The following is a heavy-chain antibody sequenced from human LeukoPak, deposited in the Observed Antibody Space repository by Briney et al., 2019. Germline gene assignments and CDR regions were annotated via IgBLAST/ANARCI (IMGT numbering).Heavy chain of an antibody. J-gene: IGHJ5*02. V-gene: IGHV1-8*02. CDR2: MNPNSGNT. CDR1: GYTFTNYG. D-gene: IGHD3-22*01. CDR3: ARMHYYDSSGLNWFDP. Sequence: HWASVKVSCKASGYTFTNYGLNWVRQATGQGLEWMGWMNPNSGNTGYAQKFQGRVTMTGDTSISTAYMELSSLRSDDTAVYYCARMHYYDSSGLNWFDPWGQGTLVTVSS.